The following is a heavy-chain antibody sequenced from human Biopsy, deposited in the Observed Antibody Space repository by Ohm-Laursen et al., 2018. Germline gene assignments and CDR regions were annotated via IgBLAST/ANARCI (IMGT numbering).Heavy chain of an antibody. Sequence: ASVKVSCKASAYTLTDYYLHWVRQAPGQGLEWMGWINPDSGGTNYAQKFQGRVTMTRDTSISTVQMELSSLRSDDTAVYYCARVGFSSTWPADRHDAFDIWGQGTMVTVSS. J-gene: IGHJ3*02. CDR2: INPDSGGT. D-gene: IGHD6-13*01. CDR1: AYTLTDYY. CDR3: ARVGFSSTWPADRHDAFDI. V-gene: IGHV1-2*02.